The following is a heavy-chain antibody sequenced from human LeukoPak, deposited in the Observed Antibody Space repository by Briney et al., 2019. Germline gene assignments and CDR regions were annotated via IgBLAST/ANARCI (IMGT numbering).Heavy chain of an antibody. D-gene: IGHD3-10*01. Sequence: GGSLRLSCAASGFTFSNYATSWVRQASGKGLEWVSAITGSGDTTYYADSVKGRFTISRDNSKNTLYLQMNSLRAEDTAVYYCAKGRGGLGYFDYWGQGTLVTVSS. CDR3: AKGRGGLGYFDY. CDR1: GFTFSNYA. J-gene: IGHJ4*02. V-gene: IGHV3-23*01. CDR2: ITGSGDTT.